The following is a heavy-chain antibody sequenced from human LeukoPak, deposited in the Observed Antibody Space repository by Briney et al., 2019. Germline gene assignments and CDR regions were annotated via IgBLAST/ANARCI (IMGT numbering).Heavy chain of an antibody. D-gene: IGHD3-22*01. Sequence: SVKVSCKASGGTFSSYAISWVRQAPGQGLEWMGRIIPILGIANYAQKFRGRVTITADKSTSTAYMELSSLRSEDTAVYYCARDSYDSSGYEDYWGQGTLVTVSS. CDR2: IIPILGIA. CDR1: GGTFSSYA. V-gene: IGHV1-69*04. CDR3: ARDSYDSSGYEDY. J-gene: IGHJ4*02.